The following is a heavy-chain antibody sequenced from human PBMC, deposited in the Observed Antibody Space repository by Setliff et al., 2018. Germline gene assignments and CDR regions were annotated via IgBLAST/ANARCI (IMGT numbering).Heavy chain of an antibody. CDR3: ARAHTWSLPNDNSGYPGWFDP. Sequence: PSETLSLTCVVSGGSISSGYYWGWIRQPPGKGLEWIVNIHHSGKAYYNPSLKSRVTMSVDTSKNHVSLKLGSVTAADTAVYYCARAHTWSLPNDNSGYPGWFDPWGQGTLVTVSS. D-gene: IGHD3-22*01. CDR2: IHHSGKA. CDR1: GGSISSGYY. J-gene: IGHJ5*02. V-gene: IGHV4-38-2*01.